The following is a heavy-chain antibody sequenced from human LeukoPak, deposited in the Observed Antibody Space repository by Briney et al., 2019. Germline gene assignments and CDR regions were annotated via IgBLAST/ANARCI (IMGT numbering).Heavy chain of an antibody. D-gene: IGHD2-8*02. V-gene: IGHV3-7*01. CDR3: ARDGFSTGSFDY. J-gene: IGHJ4*02. CDR2: IKQDGSEK. Sequence: GSLRLSCAASGFTFSSYWMNWVRQAPGKGLEWVANIKQDGSEKYYADSLKGRFTISRDNAKQSLYLQMNSPRAEDTAVYYCARDGFSTGSFDYWGQGTLVTVSS. CDR1: GFTFSSYW.